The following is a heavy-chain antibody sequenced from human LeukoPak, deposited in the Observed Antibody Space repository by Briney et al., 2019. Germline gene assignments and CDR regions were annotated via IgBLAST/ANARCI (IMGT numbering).Heavy chain of an antibody. D-gene: IGHD2-2*01. CDR3: ARVGQGYCSSTSCYGPPYFDY. J-gene: IGHJ4*02. CDR1: GGTFSSYA. Sequence: ASVKVSCKASGGTFSSYAISWVRQAPGQGLEWMGGIIPIFGTANYAQKFQGRVTITADESTSTAYMELSSLRSEDTAVYYCARVGQGYCSSTSCYGPPYFDYWGQGTLVTVSS. V-gene: IGHV1-69*01. CDR2: IIPIFGTA.